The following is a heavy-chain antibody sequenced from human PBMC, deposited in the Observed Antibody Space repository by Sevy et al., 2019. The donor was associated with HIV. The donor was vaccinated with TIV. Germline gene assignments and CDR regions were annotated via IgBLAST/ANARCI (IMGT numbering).Heavy chain of an antibody. V-gene: IGHV3-7*01. Sequence: GGSLRLSCAGSGFSFSTSWMTWVRQAPGKGLEWVANIKEDGSVKYHVDSVKGRFTMSRDNDKNSLFLQMNSLRGEDTGVYYCPRVMLDYTFGCVYSSYYGMDVWGQGTTVTVSS. CDR1: GFSFSTSW. D-gene: IGHD3-3*01. CDR2: IKEDGSVK. CDR3: PRVMLDYTFGCVYSSYYGMDV. J-gene: IGHJ6*02.